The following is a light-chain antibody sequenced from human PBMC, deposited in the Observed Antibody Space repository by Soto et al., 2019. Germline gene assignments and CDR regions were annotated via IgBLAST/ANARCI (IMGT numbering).Light chain of an antibody. CDR3: SSYSSSSTLWV. CDR2: EVN. Sequence: QSALTQPASVSGSPGQSITISCTGTSSDVGGYKYVSWYQQHPGKAPQLMIFEVNNRPSGVSNRFSGSKSDNTASLTISGLEAEDEADYYCSSYSSSSTLWVFGGGTQLTVL. J-gene: IGLJ3*02. V-gene: IGLV2-14*01. CDR1: SSDVGGYKY.